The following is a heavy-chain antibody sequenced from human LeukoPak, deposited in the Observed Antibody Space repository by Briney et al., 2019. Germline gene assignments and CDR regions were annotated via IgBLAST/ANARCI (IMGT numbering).Heavy chain of an antibody. CDR1: GYTFTSYA. CDR2: ISAYNGNT. V-gene: IGHV1-18*01. Sequence: ASVKLSCKASGYTFTSYAISWVRQAPGHGLEWMGWISAYNGNTNYAQKLQGRVTMTTDTSTSTAYMEMRSLRSDDTAVYYCARNSVVTYDYWGWGTRVTVSA. CDR3: ARNSVVTYDY. D-gene: IGHD3-22*01. J-gene: IGHJ4*02.